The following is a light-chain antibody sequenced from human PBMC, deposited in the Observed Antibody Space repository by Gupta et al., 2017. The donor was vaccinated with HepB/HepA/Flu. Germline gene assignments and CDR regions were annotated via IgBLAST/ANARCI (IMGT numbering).Light chain of an antibody. V-gene: IGKV3-11*01. CDR3: QQRSNWPIT. Sequence: EIVLTKSPATLSWSPGERATLSCRASQSVSSYLAWYQQKPGQAPRLLIYDASNRATGIPARFSGSGSGTDFTLTISSLEPEDFAVYYCQQRSNWPITFGQGTRLEIK. CDR2: DAS. J-gene: IGKJ5*01. CDR1: QSVSSY.